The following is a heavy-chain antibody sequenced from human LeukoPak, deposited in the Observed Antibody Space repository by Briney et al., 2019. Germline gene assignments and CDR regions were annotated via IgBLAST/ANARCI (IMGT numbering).Heavy chain of an antibody. Sequence: SSETLSLPCTLSGGLIHTQMGMYPRQPAGKGLEWVGRNNVAGNSYYNPSLKGRVSISVYRPNNRFSLELTSVTAADTAIYHCASGREHRYRSGLDHWGQGILVTVSS. CDR1: GGLIHTQM. CDR2: NNVAGNS. J-gene: IGHJ4*02. V-gene: IGHV4-4*07. D-gene: IGHD3-16*02. CDR3: ASGREHRYRSGLDH.